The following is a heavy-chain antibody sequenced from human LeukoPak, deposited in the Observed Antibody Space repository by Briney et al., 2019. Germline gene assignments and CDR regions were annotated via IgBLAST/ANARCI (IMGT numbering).Heavy chain of an antibody. J-gene: IGHJ5*01. CDR2: INPNIGDA. CDR3: ARMALDGGDSIGFDS. Sequence: ASVKVSCKASGYTFTDYLIHWVRQAPGQGLEWMGWINPNIGDASYAQKFQDRVTMTRDRSINTAYMELSRLTSDDTAVYYCARMALDGGDSIGFDSWGQGTLVTVSS. D-gene: IGHD2-21*02. V-gene: IGHV1-2*02. CDR1: GYTFTDYL.